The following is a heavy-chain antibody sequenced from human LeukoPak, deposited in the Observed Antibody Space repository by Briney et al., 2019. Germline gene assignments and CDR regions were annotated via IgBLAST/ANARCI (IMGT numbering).Heavy chain of an antibody. Sequence: GASVNVSCKASGYTFTSYGISWVRQAPGQGLEWMGWISAYNGNTNYAQKLQGRVTMTTDTSTSTAYMELRSLRSDDTAVYYCARPVAATGVEYFQHWGQGTLVTVSS. CDR3: ARPVAATGVEYFQH. CDR2: ISAYNGNT. V-gene: IGHV1-18*01. J-gene: IGHJ1*01. CDR1: GYTFTSYG. D-gene: IGHD1-26*01.